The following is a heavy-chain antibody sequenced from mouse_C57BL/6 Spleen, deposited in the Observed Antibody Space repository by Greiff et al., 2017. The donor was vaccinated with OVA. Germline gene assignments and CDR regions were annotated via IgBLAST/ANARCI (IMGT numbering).Heavy chain of an antibody. J-gene: IGHJ1*03. D-gene: IGHD2-1*01. Sequence: VQLQQSGAELVRPGASVKLSCTASGFNIKDDYMHWVKQRPEQGLEWIGWIDPENGDTAYASKFQGKATITADTSSNTAYLQLSSLTSEDTAVYYCTTLVYYGNWYFDVWGTGTTVTVSS. V-gene: IGHV14-4*01. CDR1: GFNIKDDY. CDR2: IDPENGDT. CDR3: TTLVYYGNWYFDV.